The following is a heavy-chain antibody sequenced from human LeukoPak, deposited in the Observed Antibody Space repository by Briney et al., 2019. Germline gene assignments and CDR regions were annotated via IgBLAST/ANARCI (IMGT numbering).Heavy chain of an antibody. CDR1: GFTVSSNY. V-gene: IGHV3-23*01. D-gene: IGHD3-10*01. CDR2: ISGSGGST. Sequence: PGGSLRLSCAASGFTVSSNYMSWVRQAPGKGLEWVSAISGSGGSTYYADSVKGRFTISRDNSKNTLYLQMNSLRAEDTAVYYCAKAGRGVRGVIYTGVDYWGQGTLVTVSS. CDR3: AKAGRGVRGVIYTGVDY. J-gene: IGHJ4*02.